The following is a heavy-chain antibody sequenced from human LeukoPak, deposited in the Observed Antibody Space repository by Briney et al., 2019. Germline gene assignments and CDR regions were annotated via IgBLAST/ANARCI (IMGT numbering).Heavy chain of an antibody. CDR3: ARAPARIAAAGY. D-gene: IGHD6-13*01. V-gene: IGHV4-34*01. J-gene: IGHJ4*02. Sequence: PSETLSLTCAVYGVSFSGYCWSWIRQPPGKGLEWIGEINHSGSTNYNPSLKSRVTISVDTSKNQFSLKLSSVTAADTAVYYCARAPARIAAAGYWGQGTLVTVSS. CDR2: INHSGST. CDR1: GVSFSGYC.